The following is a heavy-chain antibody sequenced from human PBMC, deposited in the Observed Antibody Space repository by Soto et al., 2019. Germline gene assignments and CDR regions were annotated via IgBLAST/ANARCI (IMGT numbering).Heavy chain of an antibody. V-gene: IGHV4-30-4*01. CDR2: IFYSGST. CDR1: GGSVSNGDYY. J-gene: IGHJ6*02. Sequence: SETLSLTCTLSGGSVSNGDYYWSSIRQPPGKGLESIGYIFYSGSTYYNPSLKSRVTIAVDTSKSQSSLKLSSVTAADTAVYYCARDFTDSSGPTLGMGVWGQGTTVTVSS. D-gene: IGHD6-19*01. CDR3: ARDFTDSSGPTLGMGV.